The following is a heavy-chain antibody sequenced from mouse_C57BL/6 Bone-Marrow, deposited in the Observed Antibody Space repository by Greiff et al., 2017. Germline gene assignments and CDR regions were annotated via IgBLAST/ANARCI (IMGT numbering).Heavy chain of an antibody. CDR2: IYPGNSDT. CDR1: GYTFTSYW. J-gene: IGHJ1*03. Sequence: VQLQQSGTVLARPGASVKMSCKTSGYTFTSYWMHWVKQRPGQGLEWIGAIYPGNSDTSYNQKFKGKAKLTAVTSASTAYMELSSLTSEDSAVYYCTRFYGGYYDWYFDVWGTGTTVTVSS. CDR3: TRFYGGYYDWYFDV. D-gene: IGHD2-3*01. V-gene: IGHV1-5*01.